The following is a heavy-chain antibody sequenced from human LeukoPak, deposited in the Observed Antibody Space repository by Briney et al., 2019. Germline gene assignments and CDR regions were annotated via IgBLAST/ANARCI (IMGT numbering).Heavy chain of an antibody. J-gene: IGHJ4*02. CDR3: AKDIWGSAPVDY. CDR1: GFTFDDYA. Sequence: GGSLRLSCAASGFTFDDYAMHWVRHAPGKGLEWVSGISWNSGSIGYADSVKGRFTISRDNAKNSLYLQMNSLRAEDTALYYCAKDIWGSAPVDYWGQGTLVTVSS. CDR2: ISWNSGSI. V-gene: IGHV3-9*01. D-gene: IGHD7-27*01.